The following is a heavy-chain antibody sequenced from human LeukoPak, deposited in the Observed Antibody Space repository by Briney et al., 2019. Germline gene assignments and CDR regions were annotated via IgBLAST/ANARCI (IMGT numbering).Heavy chain of an antibody. V-gene: IGHV4-59*08. CDR1: GGSFSGYY. D-gene: IGHD3-22*01. CDR3: ARHEVLDGSGYYRLDY. Sequence: PSEALSLTCAVYGGSFSGYYWSWIRQPPGKGLEWIGYVYYTGITNYNPSLESRVTISVDTSKNQFALKLSSVTAADTAVYYCARHEVLDGSGYYRLDYWGQGTLVTVSS. CDR2: VYYTGIT. J-gene: IGHJ4*02.